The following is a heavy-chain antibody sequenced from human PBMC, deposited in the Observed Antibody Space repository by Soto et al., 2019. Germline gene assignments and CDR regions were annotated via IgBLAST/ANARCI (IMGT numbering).Heavy chain of an antibody. CDR3: ARDLTTNWGFDY. Sequence: QVQLVESGGGVVQPGRSLRLSCAASGFTFSSYGMHWVRQAPGKGLEWVAVIWYDGSNKYYADSVKGRFTISRDNSKNTLYLQMNSLRAEDTAVYYCARDLTTNWGFDYWGQGTLVTVSS. D-gene: IGHD4-17*01. CDR2: IWYDGSNK. J-gene: IGHJ4*02. V-gene: IGHV3-33*01. CDR1: GFTFSSYG.